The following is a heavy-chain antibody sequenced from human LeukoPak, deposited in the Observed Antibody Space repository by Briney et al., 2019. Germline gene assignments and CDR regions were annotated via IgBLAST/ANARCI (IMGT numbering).Heavy chain of an antibody. D-gene: IGHD4-11*01. Sequence: SETLSLTCTVSGGSISSYYWSWIRQPPGKGLEWIGYIYYSGSTNYNPSLKSRVTISVDTSKNQFSLKLSSVTAADTAVYYCARAGSNYADYYYYYMDVWGKGTTVTVSS. CDR3: ARAGSNYADYYYYYMDV. CDR1: GGSISSYY. CDR2: IYYSGST. V-gene: IGHV4-59*01. J-gene: IGHJ6*03.